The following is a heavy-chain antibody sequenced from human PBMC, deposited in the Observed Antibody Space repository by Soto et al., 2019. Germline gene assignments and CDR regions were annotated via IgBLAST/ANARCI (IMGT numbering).Heavy chain of an antibody. J-gene: IGHJ4*02. CDR1: GGSISSYY. Sequence: PSETLSLTCTVSGGSISSYYWSWIRQPPGKGLEWIGYIYCSGSTNYNPSLKSRVTISVDTSKNQFSLKLSSVTAADTAVYYCARGGTAMVRAEPTIDYWGQGTLVTVSS. CDR2: IYCSGST. CDR3: ARGGTAMVRAEPTIDY. V-gene: IGHV4-59*01. D-gene: IGHD5-18*01.